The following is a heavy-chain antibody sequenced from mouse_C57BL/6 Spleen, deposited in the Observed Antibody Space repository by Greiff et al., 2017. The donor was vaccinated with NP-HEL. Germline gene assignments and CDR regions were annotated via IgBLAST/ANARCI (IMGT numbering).Heavy chain of an antibody. CDR2: IYPGDGDT. J-gene: IGHJ4*01. Sequence: QVQLQQSGPELVKPGASVKISCKASGYASSSSWMNWVKQRPGKGLEWIGRIYPGDGDTNYNGKFKGKATLTADKSSSTAYMQLSSLTSEYSAVYFCARSLLLRSYYYAMDYWGQGTSVTVSS. CDR3: ARSLLLRSYYYAMDY. CDR1: GYASSSSW. V-gene: IGHV1-82*01. D-gene: IGHD1-1*01.